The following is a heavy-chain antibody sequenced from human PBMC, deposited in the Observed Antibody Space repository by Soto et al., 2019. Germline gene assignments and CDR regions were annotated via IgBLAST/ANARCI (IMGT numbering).Heavy chain of an antibody. CDR2: ISWNSGSI. J-gene: IGHJ4*02. CDR1: GFTFDDYA. D-gene: IGHD2-2*02. CDR3: AKEKGYCSSTSCYIVFGPLYYFDY. V-gene: IGHV3-9*01. Sequence: GGSLRLSCAASGFTFDDYAMHWVRQAPGKGLEWVSGISWNSGSIGYADSVKGRFTISRDNAKNSLYLQMNSLRAEDTALYYCAKEKGYCSSTSCYIVFGPLYYFDYWGQGTLVTVSS.